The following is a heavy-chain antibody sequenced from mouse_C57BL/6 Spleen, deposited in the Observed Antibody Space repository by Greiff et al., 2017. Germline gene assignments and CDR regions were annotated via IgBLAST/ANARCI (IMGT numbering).Heavy chain of an antibody. CDR2: ISDGGSYT. J-gene: IGHJ2*01. CDR1: GFTFSSYA. Sequence: EVMLVESGGGLVKPGGSLKLSCAASGFTFSSYAMSWVRQTPEKRLEWVATISDGGSYTYYPDNVKGRFTISRDNAKNNLYLQMSHLKSEDTAMYYCARRLWDYAMDYWGQGTTLTVSS. D-gene: IGHD1-1*02. V-gene: IGHV5-4*03. CDR3: ARRLWDYAMDY.